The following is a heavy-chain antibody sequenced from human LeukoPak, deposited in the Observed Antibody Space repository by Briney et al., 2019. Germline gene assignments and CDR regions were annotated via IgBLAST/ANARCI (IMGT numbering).Heavy chain of an antibody. D-gene: IGHD6-19*01. V-gene: IGHV3-48*03. CDR2: ISSSGSTI. J-gene: IGHJ4*02. Sequence: GGSLRLSCAASGFTFSTYEMNWVRQAPGKGLEWVSYISSSGSTIYYADSVRGRFTISRDSGKNSLYLQMNSLRAEDTAVYYCARDGAVAGPGYFDYWGQGTLVTVSS. CDR1: GFTFSTYE. CDR3: ARDGAVAGPGYFDY.